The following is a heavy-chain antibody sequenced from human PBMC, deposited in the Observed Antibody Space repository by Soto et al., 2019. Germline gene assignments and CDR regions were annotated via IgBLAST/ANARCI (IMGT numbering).Heavy chain of an antibody. V-gene: IGHV5-10-1*03. CDR2: IDPIDSYT. J-gene: IGHJ6*02. CDR1: GYNFASYW. D-gene: IGHD2-2*01. CDR3: ARRYCSSASCPRNYYGMDV. Sequence: EVQLVQSGAEVKKPGESLRISCQGSGYNFASYWISWVRQMPGKGLEWMGRIDPIDSYTNYSPSFQGHVTISADKSISTAYLQWSSLKASDTAMYYCARRYCSSASCPRNYYGMDVWGQGTMVTVSS.